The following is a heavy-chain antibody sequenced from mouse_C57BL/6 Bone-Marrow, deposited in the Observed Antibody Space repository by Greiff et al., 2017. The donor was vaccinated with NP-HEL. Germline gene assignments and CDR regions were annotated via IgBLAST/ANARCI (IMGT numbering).Heavy chain of an antibody. CDR3: ARSYGSSSWFAY. J-gene: IGHJ3*01. V-gene: IGHV3-1*01. CDR1: GYSITSGYD. Sequence: VQLQQSGPGMVKPSQSLSLTCTVTGYSITSGYDWHWIRHFPGNKLEWMGYISYSGSTNYNPSLKSRISITHDTSKNHFFLKLNSVTTEDTATYYCARSYGSSSWFAYWGQGTLVTVSA. D-gene: IGHD1-1*01. CDR2: ISYSGST.